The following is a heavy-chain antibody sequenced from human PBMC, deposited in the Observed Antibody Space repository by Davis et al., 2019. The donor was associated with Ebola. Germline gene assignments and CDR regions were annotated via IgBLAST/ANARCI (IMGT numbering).Heavy chain of an antibody. J-gene: IGHJ4*02. V-gene: IGHV3-7*01. D-gene: IGHD3-3*01. CDR3: GAGSGWIFSH. Sequence: GESLKISCEASELTFSTRWMGWLRQAPGKGLEWVADIKEDGSQINYVDSVKGRFTISRDNARNSLFLHMNSLRTEDTAVYYCGAGSGWIFSHWGQGALVTVSS. CDR2: IKEDGSQI. CDR1: ELTFSTRW.